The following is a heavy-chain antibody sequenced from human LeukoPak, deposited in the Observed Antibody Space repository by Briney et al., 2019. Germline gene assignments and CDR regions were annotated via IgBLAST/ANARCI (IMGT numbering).Heavy chain of an antibody. V-gene: IGHV3-7*01. J-gene: IGHJ3*02. D-gene: IGHD7-27*01. Sequence: GGSLRLSCAASGFTFSRYWMSWVRQAPGKGLEWVANIKQDGSEKYYVDSVKGRFTVSRNNAKNSLYLQMSSLRAEDTAVYYRARINWGRNAFDIWGQGTMVTVSS. CDR1: GFTFSRYW. CDR2: IKQDGSEK. CDR3: ARINWGRNAFDI.